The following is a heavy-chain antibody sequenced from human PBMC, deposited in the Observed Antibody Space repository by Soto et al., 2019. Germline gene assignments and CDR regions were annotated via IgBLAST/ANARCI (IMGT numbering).Heavy chain of an antibody. CDR1: GYSISSGYY. J-gene: IGHJ1*01. CDR2: IYHSGST. D-gene: IGHD2-2*01. Sequence: SETLSLTCAVSGYSISSGYYWGWIRQPPGKGLEWIGTIYHSGSTFHNPSLKSRVTISADTSKNQFSLKLRSVTAADTAVYYCAVGYCSSTTCSREYFQHWGQGTLVTVSS. V-gene: IGHV4-38-2*01. CDR3: AVGYCSSTTCSREYFQH.